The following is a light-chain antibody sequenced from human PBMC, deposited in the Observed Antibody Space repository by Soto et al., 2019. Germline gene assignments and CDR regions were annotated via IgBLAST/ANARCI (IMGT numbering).Light chain of an antibody. V-gene: IGLV9-49*01. J-gene: IGLJ2*01. CDR1: SGYSNYR. CDR3: GADHGSGSNFAVV. CDR2: VGTGGIVG. Sequence: QSVLTQPPSASASLGASVTLTCTLSSGYSNYRVDWYQQRPEKGPRFVMRVGTGGIVGSKGDGIPDRFSVLGSGLNRYLTIKNIREEDESDYHCGADHGSGSNFAVVFGGGTKLTVL.